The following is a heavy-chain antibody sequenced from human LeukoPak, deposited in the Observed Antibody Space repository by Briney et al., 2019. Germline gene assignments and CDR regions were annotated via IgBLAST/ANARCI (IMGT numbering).Heavy chain of an antibody. V-gene: IGHV4-4*07. Sequence: PSETLSLTCTVSGGSISSYYWSWIRQPAGKGLEWIGRIYTSGSSNYNPSLKSRATMSVDTSKNQFSLKLTSVTAADTAEYYCARDLGYYYDSSTYFYGMDVWGQGTTVTVSS. D-gene: IGHD3-22*01. CDR2: IYTSGSS. J-gene: IGHJ6*02. CDR1: GGSISSYY. CDR3: ARDLGYYYDSSTYFYGMDV.